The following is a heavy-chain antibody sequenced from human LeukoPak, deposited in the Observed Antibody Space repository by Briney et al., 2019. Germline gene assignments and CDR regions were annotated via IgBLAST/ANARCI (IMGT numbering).Heavy chain of an antibody. Sequence: PSETLSLTCTVSGRSISSSGNSWGWIRQPPGKGLEWIGSLYYNGNTYYNSSLKSRVTISADTSKNQFSLNLNSVTAADTAVYYCARHGIGDSSRDYFDYWGQGTLVTVSS. J-gene: IGHJ4*02. CDR3: ARHGIGDSSRDYFDY. D-gene: IGHD6-13*01. V-gene: IGHV4-39*01. CDR2: LYYNGNT. CDR1: GRSISSSGNS.